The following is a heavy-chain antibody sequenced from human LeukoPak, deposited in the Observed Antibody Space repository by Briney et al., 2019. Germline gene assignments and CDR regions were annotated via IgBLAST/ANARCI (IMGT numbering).Heavy chain of an antibody. CDR3: ARGGYCSGGSCYRWFDP. J-gene: IGHJ5*02. Sequence: SVKVSCKASGGTFSSYAISWVRQAPGQGLEWMGGIIPTFGTANYAQKFQGRVTITADESTSTAYMELSSLRSEDTAVYYCARGGYCSGGSCYRWFDPWGQGTLVTVSS. CDR1: GGTFSSYA. CDR2: IIPTFGTA. D-gene: IGHD2-15*01. V-gene: IGHV1-69*01.